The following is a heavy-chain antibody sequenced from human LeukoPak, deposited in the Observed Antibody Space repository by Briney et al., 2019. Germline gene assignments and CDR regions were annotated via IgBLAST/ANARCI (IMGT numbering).Heavy chain of an antibody. J-gene: IGHJ4*02. CDR2: ISSDGGNI. CDR3: ARAPLYSSGWYAFDY. V-gene: IGHV3-64*01. D-gene: IGHD6-19*01. CDR1: GFTFSNYA. Sequence: GGSLRLSCAASGFTFSNYAMHWIRQAPGRGVEYVSGISSDGGNIYYANSVKGRFTISRDNSKSTLYLQMGSLRPEDMAVYYCARAPLYSSGWYAFDYWGQGTLVTVSS.